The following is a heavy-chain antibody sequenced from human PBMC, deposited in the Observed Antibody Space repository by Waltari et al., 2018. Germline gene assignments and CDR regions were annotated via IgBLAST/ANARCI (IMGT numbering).Heavy chain of an antibody. V-gene: IGHV3-21*01. J-gene: IGHJ3*02. Sequence: EVQLVESGGGLVRPGGSLRLSCAASGFTFSYYTMNWVRQAPGKGPEWISFINKDGTHTTYADSVRGRFTISRDNAKNALFLQINSLRADDTAVYYCARDRRPTLILGSGAFDIWGQGIKVNVSS. CDR2: INKDGTHT. D-gene: IGHD3-22*01. CDR1: GFTFSYYT. CDR3: ARDRRPTLILGSGAFDI.